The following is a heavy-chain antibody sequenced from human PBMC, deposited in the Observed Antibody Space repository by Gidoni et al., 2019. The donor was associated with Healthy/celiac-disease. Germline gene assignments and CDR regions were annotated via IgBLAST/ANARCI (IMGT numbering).Heavy chain of an antibody. CDR2: IKSKTDGGTT. J-gene: IGHJ1*01. CDR1: GFTFSNAW. D-gene: IGHD2-21*02. Sequence: EVQLVASGGGLVKPGGSLRLSCAASGFTFSNAWMSWVRQAPGKGLEWVGRIKSKTDGGTTDYAAPVKGRFTISRDDSKNTLYLQMNSLKTEDTAVYYCTTEAMYIVVVTASAEYFQHWGQGTLVTVSS. CDR3: TTEAMYIVVVTASAEYFQH. V-gene: IGHV3-15*01.